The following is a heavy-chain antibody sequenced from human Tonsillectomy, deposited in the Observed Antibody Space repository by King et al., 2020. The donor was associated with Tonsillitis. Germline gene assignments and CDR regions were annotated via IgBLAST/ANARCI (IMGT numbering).Heavy chain of an antibody. D-gene: IGHD6-6*01. J-gene: IGHJ4*02. CDR2: IYWDGDE. V-gene: IGHV2-5*02. CDR3: ARRISQGSSNYFDS. CDR1: GFSLSTNGLG. Sequence: ITLKESGPTLVKPTQTLTLTCTFSGFSLSTNGLGMGWIRKPPGKALEWLALIYWDGDESYSPPLKSMLTITKDTSKNQVVLTLTNRDPVDTATYYCARRISQGSSNYFDSWGQGAMVTVSS.